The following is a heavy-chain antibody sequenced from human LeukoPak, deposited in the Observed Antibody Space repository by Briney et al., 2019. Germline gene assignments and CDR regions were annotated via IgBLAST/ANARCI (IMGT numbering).Heavy chain of an antibody. CDR1: GYSISSGYY. CDR3: ARDPIGASPGTNWFDP. Sequence: SETLSLTCTVSGYSISSGYYWGWIRQPPGKGLEWIGSIHYSGSTYYNPSLKSRVTISVDTSKNQFSLRLTSVAAADTAVYFCARDPIGASPGTNWFDPWGQGTLVAVSS. D-gene: IGHD1-1*01. CDR2: IHYSGST. J-gene: IGHJ5*02. V-gene: IGHV4-38-2*02.